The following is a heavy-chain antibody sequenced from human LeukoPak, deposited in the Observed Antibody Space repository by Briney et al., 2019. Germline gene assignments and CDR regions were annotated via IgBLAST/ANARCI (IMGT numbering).Heavy chain of an antibody. J-gene: IGHJ4*02. CDR3: VREPAMVAAAGLDY. Sequence: SETLSLTCTVSGGSISSYYCSWIRQPPGKGLEWIGNVYYSGSTNYNPSPKSRVTISVDTSKNLFSLKLTSVTAADTALYYCVREPAMVAAAGLDYWGQGTLVTVSS. CDR1: GGSISSYY. V-gene: IGHV4-59*12. D-gene: IGHD6-13*01. CDR2: VYYSGST.